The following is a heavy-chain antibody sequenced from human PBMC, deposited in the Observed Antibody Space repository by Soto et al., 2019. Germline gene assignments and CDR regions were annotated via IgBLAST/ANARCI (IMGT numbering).Heavy chain of an antibody. CDR1: GGSISSRSYY. D-gene: IGHD2-8*01. V-gene: IGHV4-39*01. CDR2: IHYGGST. J-gene: IGHJ5*01. Sequence: SETLSLTCTVSGGSISSRSYYWGWIRQPPGKGLEYIGSIHYGGSTYYNPSLKSRVTISVDTSKNQFSLSLSSVTAADTAVYYCARHESLEYCTNGVCALPFDSWGQGTLVTVSS. CDR3: ARHESLEYCTNGVCALPFDS.